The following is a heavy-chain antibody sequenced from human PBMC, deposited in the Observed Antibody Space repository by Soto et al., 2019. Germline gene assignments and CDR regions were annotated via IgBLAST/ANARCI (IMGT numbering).Heavy chain of an antibody. CDR1: GFTFDDYA. D-gene: IGHD2-15*01. CDR2: ISWNSGSI. CDR3: AQDLSMCSGDSCYSFSFDY. Sequence: EVQLVESGGALVQPGRSLRLSCAASGFTFDDYAMHWVRQAPGKGLEWVSGISWNSGSIAYADSVKGRFTISRDNAKNSLYLQMTSLRAEDTALYYCAQDLSMCSGDSCYSFSFDYWGQGTLVTVSS. J-gene: IGHJ4*02. V-gene: IGHV3-9*01.